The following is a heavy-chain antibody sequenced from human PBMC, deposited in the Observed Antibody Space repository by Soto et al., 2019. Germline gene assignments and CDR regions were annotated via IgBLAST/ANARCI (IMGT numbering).Heavy chain of an antibody. J-gene: IGHJ3*01. CDR3: AKDPNTDYVGGFEF. CDR2: VLGSGVTT. V-gene: IGHV3-23*01. D-gene: IGHD4-17*01. Sequence: EVRLLESGGGLVLPGGSLRLSCETSGFTFSNYAMSWVRQAPGQGLEWISGVLGSGVTTYYADSVKGRFTISRDNSKSTLFLQMNSLRAEDTAIYYCAKDPNTDYVGGFEFGGQGTMVTVSS. CDR1: GFTFSNYA.